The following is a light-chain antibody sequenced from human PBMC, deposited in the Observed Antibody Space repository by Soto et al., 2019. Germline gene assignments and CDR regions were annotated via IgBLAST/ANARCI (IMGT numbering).Light chain of an antibody. J-gene: IGKJ5*01. V-gene: IGKV3D-15*01. Sequence: EIVMTQSPATLSVSAGESVTLSCRASQNVSTNLFWYQQKPGQAPRLLIFHASTRATGIPARFSGSGSGTEFTLTISSLQPEDFEVYYCQQFQDWPRITFGQGTRLQIK. CDR1: QNVSTN. CDR3: QQFQDWPRIT. CDR2: HAS.